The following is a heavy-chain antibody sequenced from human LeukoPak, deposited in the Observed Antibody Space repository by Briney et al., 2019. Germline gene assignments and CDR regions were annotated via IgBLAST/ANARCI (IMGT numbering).Heavy chain of an antibody. V-gene: IGHV3-23*01. J-gene: IGHJ4*02. CDR2: ISTTGGNT. Sequence: GGSLRLSCAASGFNFNNYAMSWVRQAPGKGLEWVSSISTTGGNTYYAHSVKGRFTISRDKSENTMFLQMNGLRAEDTAVYYCAKDAMAGTGTFDYWGQGTLVTVSS. CDR1: GFNFNNYA. D-gene: IGHD6-19*01. CDR3: AKDAMAGTGTFDY.